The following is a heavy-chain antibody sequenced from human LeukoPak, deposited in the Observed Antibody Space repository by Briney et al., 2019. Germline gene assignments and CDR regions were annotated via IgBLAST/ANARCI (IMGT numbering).Heavy chain of an antibody. Sequence: GASVKVSCKASGGTFSSYAISWVRQAPGQGLEWMGGIIPIFGTANYAQKFQGRVTITADESTSTAYMELSSLRSEDTAVYYCAIHITIFGVVSRAETWGQGTLVTVSS. J-gene: IGHJ4*02. CDR1: GGTFSSYA. V-gene: IGHV1-69*13. CDR2: IIPIFGTA. CDR3: AIHITIFGVVSRAET. D-gene: IGHD3-3*01.